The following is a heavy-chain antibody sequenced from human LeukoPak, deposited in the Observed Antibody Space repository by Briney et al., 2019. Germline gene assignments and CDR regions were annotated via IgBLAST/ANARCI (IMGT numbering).Heavy chain of an antibody. V-gene: IGHV3-64D*08. D-gene: IGHD1-26*01. CDR1: GFTVSSNY. Sequence: PGGSLRLSCAASGFTVSSNYMSWVRQAPGKGLEFVSAITSNGGSTYYADSVKGRFTISRDNSKNTLYLQMSSLRAEDTAVYYCVTVGMTSIWSYLRFDPRGQGTLVSVSS. CDR3: VTVGMTSIWSYLRFDP. CDR2: ITSNGGST. J-gene: IGHJ5*02.